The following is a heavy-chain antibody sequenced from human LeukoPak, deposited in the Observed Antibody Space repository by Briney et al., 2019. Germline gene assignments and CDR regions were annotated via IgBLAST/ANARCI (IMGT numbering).Heavy chain of an antibody. D-gene: IGHD3-3*01. J-gene: IGHJ3*02. CDR3: ARDGRITIFGVVTIDAFDI. V-gene: IGHV3-30*04. Sequence: GRSLRLSCAASGFTFSSYAMHWVRQAPGKGLEWVAVISYDGSNKYYADSVNGRFTISRDNSKKTLYLQMTSLRAEDTAVYYCARDGRITIFGVVTIDAFDIWGQGTMVTVSS. CDR1: GFTFSSYA. CDR2: ISYDGSNK.